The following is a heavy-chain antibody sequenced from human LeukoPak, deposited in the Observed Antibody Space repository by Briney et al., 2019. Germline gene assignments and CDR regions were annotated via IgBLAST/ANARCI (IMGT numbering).Heavy chain of an antibody. D-gene: IGHD4-23*01. J-gene: IGHJ4*02. CDR3: ARVGVDYSGNIIKYFFDY. Sequence: PSETLSLTCSVSGDSITSRNWWTWVRQTPEKGLEWIGEIYHTGSTNYNPSVEGRVTISIDKSKNQFSLKLSPVTAADTAVYYCARVGVDYSGNIIKYFFDYWGQGTLVTVSS. CDR1: GDSITSRNW. V-gene: IGHV4-4*02. CDR2: IYHTGST.